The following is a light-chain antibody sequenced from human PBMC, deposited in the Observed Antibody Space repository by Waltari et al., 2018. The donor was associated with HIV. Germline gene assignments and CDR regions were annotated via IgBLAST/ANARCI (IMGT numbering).Light chain of an antibody. CDR2: DDS. V-gene: IGLV3-21*02. CDR1: NIGRKS. J-gene: IGLJ1*01. CDR3: QVWDSSSDHHYV. Sequence: SYVLTQPPSVSVAPGQTARITCGGNNIGRKSVHWYQRKPGQAPGLVVYDDSDRPSGIPERFSGSNSGNTPTLTISRVEAVDEADYYCQVWDSSSDHHYVFGTGTKVTVL.